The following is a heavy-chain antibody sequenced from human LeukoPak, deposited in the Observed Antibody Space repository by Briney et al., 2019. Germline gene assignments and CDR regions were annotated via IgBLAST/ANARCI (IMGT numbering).Heavy chain of an antibody. V-gene: IGHV3-30-3*01. CDR3: ARDEENCSSTSCYRYFRH. Sequence: GRSLRLSCAASGFTFSSYAMHWVRQAPGKGLEWVAVISYDGSNKYYADSVKGRFTISRDNSKNTLYLQMNSLRAEDTAVYYCARDEENCSSTSCYRYFRHWGQGTLVTVSS. J-gene: IGHJ1*01. CDR1: GFTFSSYA. D-gene: IGHD2-2*01. CDR2: ISYDGSNK.